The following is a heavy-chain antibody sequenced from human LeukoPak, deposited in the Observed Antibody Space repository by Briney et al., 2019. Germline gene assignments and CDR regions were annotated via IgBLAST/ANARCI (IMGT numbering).Heavy chain of an antibody. J-gene: IGHJ4*02. Sequence: PGGSLRLSCAASGFTFSSYAMSWVRQAPGKGLEWVSAISGSGGSTYYADSVKGRFTISRDNSKNTLYLQMNSLRAEDTAVYYCAKDPSIVVVPAAEEIDYWGQGTLVTVSS. V-gene: IGHV3-23*01. CDR2: ISGSGGST. CDR3: AKDPSIVVVPAAEEIDY. CDR1: GFTFSSYA. D-gene: IGHD2-2*01.